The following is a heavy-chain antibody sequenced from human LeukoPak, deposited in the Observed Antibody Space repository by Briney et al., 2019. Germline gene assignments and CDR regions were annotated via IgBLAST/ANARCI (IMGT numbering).Heavy chain of an antibody. CDR1: GGSISSYY. CDR3: ARGADCSSTSCYAGYYYYGMDV. CDR2: IYYSGST. D-gene: IGHD2-2*01. Sequence: SETLSLTCTVSGGSISSYYWSWIRQPPGKGLEWIGYIYYSGSTNYNPSLKSRVTISVDTSKNQFSLKLSSVTAADTAVYYCARGADCSSTSCYAGYYYYGMDVWGQGTTVTVSS. V-gene: IGHV4-59*01. J-gene: IGHJ6*02.